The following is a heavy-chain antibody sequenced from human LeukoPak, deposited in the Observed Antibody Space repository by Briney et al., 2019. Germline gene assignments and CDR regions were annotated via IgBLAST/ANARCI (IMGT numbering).Heavy chain of an antibody. CDR2: IIPILGIA. CDR3: ARRATTVAYFDY. J-gene: IGHJ4*02. CDR1: GGTFSSYA. D-gene: IGHD4-17*01. Sequence: SVKVSCKASGGTFSSYAISWVRQAPGQGLEWMGRIIPILGIANYAQKFQGRVTIAADKSTSTAYMELRSLRSEDTGVYYCARRATTVAYFDYWGQGTLVTVSS. V-gene: IGHV1-69*04.